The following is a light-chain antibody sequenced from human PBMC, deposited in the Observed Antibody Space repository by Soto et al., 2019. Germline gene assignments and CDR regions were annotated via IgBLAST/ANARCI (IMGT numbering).Light chain of an antibody. CDR1: QSVLYSSNNKNY. CDR2: WAS. V-gene: IGKV4-1*01. CDR3: QQYYSTPYT. Sequence: DIVMTQSPDSLAVSLGERATINCKSSQSVLYSSNNKNYLAWYQQKPGQPPKLLIYWASTRESGVPDRFSGSGSWTDFTLTISSLQDEDVAVYSCQQYYSTPYTFGQGTKLEIK. J-gene: IGKJ2*01.